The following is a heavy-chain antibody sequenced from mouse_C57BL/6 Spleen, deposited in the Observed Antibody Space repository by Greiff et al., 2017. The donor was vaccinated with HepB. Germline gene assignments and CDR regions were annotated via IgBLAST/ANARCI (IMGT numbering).Heavy chain of an antibody. D-gene: IGHD1-1*01. CDR2: ISYDGSN. CDR3: ARFHHYYGSSYFDY. V-gene: IGHV3-6*01. J-gene: IGHJ2*01. CDR1: GYSITSGYY. Sequence: EVHLVESGPGLVKPSQSLSLTCSVTGYSITSGYYWNWIRQFPGNKLEWMGYISYDGSNNYNPSLKNRISITRDTSKNQFFLKLNSVTTEDTSTYYCARFHHYYGSSYFDYWGQGTTLTVSS.